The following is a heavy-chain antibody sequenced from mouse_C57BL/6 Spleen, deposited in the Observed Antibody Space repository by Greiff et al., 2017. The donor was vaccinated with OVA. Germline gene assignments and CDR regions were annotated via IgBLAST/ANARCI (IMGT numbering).Heavy chain of an antibody. D-gene: IGHD2-4*01. CDR3: ARSDDYEEGFAY. CDR2: IHPNSGST. Sequence: QVQLQQPGAELVQPGASVKLSCKASGYTFTSYWMHWVKQWPGQGLEWLGMIHPNSGSTNYNEKFKSKATLTVDKSSSTAYMQLSSLTSEDSAVYYCARSDDYEEGFAYWGQGTLVTVSA. J-gene: IGHJ3*01. V-gene: IGHV1-64*01. CDR1: GYTFTSYW.